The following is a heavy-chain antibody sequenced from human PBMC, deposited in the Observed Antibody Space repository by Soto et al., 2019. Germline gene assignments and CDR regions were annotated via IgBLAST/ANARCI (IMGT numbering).Heavy chain of an antibody. CDR2: IIPIFGTA. V-gene: IGHV1-69*13. CDR1: GGTLSSYA. D-gene: IGHD1-26*01. Sequence: SVKVSFKASGGTLSSYAISWVRQAPGQGLEWMGVIIPIFGTANYAQKFQGRVTITANESTSTAYMELSSRRSKNTAVYYCARNGMGGTRVDPWGQGTLVTVSS. CDR3: ARNGMGGTRVDP. J-gene: IGHJ5*02.